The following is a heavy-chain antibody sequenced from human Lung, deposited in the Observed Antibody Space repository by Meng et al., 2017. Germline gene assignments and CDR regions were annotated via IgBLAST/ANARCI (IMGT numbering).Heavy chain of an antibody. J-gene: IGHJ4*02. V-gene: IGHV3-74*01. Sequence: EVQLVESGGGGVQPGGYLRLSCAASGFTFSTYWMHWARQAPGKGLVWVSHINTDGSSTNYADSVKGRFTISRDNAKNTLYLQMNSLRAEDTAVYYCGRSDGYIRDWGQGTLVTVSS. CDR1: GFTFSTYW. CDR2: INTDGSST. D-gene: IGHD5-24*01. CDR3: GRSDGYIRD.